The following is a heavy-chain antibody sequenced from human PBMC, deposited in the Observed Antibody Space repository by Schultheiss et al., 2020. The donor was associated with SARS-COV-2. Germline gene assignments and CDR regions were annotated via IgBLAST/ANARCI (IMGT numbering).Heavy chain of an antibody. CDR2: ISGSGGST. V-gene: IGHV3-23*01. CDR1: GFTFSSYA. CDR3: AKDVVWLRFLGWLNWFDP. J-gene: IGHJ5*02. D-gene: IGHD3-3*01. Sequence: GESLKISCAASGFTFSSYAMSWVRQAPGKGLEWVSAISGSGGSTYYEDSVKGRFTISRDNSMTTLYLQMNSLRAEDTAVDYCAKDVVWLRFLGWLNWFDPWGQGTLVIVSS.